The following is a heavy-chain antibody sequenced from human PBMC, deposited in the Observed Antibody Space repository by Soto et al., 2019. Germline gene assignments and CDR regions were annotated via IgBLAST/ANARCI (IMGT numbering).Heavy chain of an antibody. CDR2: IKQDGSEK. CDR1: GFTFSSYW. Sequence: EVQLVESGGGLVQPGGSLRLSCAASGFTFSSYWMSWVRQAPGKGLEWVANIKQDGSEKYYVDSVKGRFTISRDNAKNSLYLQMNSLSAEETAVYYCARSTPTYGDYGAYWGQGTLVTVSS. CDR3: ARSTPTYGDYGAY. J-gene: IGHJ4*02. D-gene: IGHD4-17*01. V-gene: IGHV3-7*01.